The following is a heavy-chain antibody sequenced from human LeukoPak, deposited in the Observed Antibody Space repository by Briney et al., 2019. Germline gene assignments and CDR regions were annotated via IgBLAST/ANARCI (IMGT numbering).Heavy chain of an antibody. D-gene: IGHD4-11*01. V-gene: IGHV1-69*05. CDR2: IIPIFGTA. CDR1: GGTFSSYA. Sequence: VASVKVSCKASGGTFSSYAISWVRQAPGQGLEWMGGIIPIFGTANYAQKFQGRVTITRDTSAGTAYMELSSLRSEDTAVYYCARVGGYSTLDWFDPWGQGTLVTVSS. CDR3: ARVGGYSTLDWFDP. J-gene: IGHJ5*02.